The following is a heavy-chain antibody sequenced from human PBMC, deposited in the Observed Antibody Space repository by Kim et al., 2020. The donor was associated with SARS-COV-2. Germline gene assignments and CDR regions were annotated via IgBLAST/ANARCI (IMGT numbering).Heavy chain of an antibody. Sequence: SETLSLTCAVYGGSFSGYQWSWVRQSPGTGLEWIGQINHSGSTKYNPSLKSRVTISVDASRKQFSLKLTSVTAADTAVYYCARGVPGYWGQGSLVTVSS. CDR3: ARGVPGY. CDR2: INHSGST. J-gene: IGHJ4*02. V-gene: IGHV4-34*01. CDR1: GGSFSGYQ.